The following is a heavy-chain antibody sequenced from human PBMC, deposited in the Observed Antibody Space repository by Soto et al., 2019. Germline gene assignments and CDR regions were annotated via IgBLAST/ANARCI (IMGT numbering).Heavy chain of an antibody. Sequence: QVQLQESGPGLVKPSQTLSLTCTVSGGSISSGGYYWSWIRQHPGKGLEWIGYIYYSGSTHHNPPLKSRVTISVDTSKNQFSLKLSSVTAADTAVYYCAREADRHGYVRDYWGQGTLVTVSS. CDR2: IYYSGST. J-gene: IGHJ4*02. CDR1: GGSISSGGYY. V-gene: IGHV4-31*03. D-gene: IGHD5-18*01. CDR3: AREADRHGYVRDY.